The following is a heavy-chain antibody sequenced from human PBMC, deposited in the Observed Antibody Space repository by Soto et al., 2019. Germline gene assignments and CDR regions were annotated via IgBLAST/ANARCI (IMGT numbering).Heavy chain of an antibody. Sequence: QVQLQESGPGLVKPSQTLSLTCTVSGGSISSADFYWSWIRQHPGKGLEYIGYIYHSGSTYSNPSLKSRVSMSVDTSKDQFSLRLNSVTAADTAMYYCARAYCGGDCYHPGEFDYWGQGTLVTVSS. D-gene: IGHD2-21*02. J-gene: IGHJ4*02. CDR1: GGSISSADFY. CDR2: IYHSGST. V-gene: IGHV4-31*03. CDR3: ARAYCGGDCYHPGEFDY.